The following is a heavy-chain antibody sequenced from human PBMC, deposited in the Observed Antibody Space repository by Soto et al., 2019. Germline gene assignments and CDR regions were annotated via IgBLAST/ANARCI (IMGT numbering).Heavy chain of an antibody. CDR1: GFTFSSYW. D-gene: IGHD3-16*02. Sequence: EVQLVESGGGLVQPGGSLRLSCAASGFTFSSYWMSWVRQAPGKGLEWVANIKQDGSEKYYVDSVKGRFTISRENAKNSLYLQMNSLRAEDTAVYYCARPVYDYIWGSYRPAHYYYSYMDVWGKGTTVTVSS. CDR3: ARPVYDYIWGSYRPAHYYYSYMDV. CDR2: IKQDGSEK. J-gene: IGHJ6*03. V-gene: IGHV3-7*01.